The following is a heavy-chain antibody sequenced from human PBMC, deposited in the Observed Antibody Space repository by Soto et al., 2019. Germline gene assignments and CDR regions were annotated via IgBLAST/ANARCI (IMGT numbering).Heavy chain of an antibody. Sequence: PGESLKISCKGSGYSFTSYWIGWVRQMPGKGLEWMGIIYPGDSDTRYSPSFQGQVTISADKSISTAYLQWSSLKASDTAMYYCARQIGTVVTPGSYYYYGMDVWGQGTTVTVSS. D-gene: IGHD2-21*02. CDR3: ARQIGTVVTPGSYYYYGMDV. J-gene: IGHJ6*02. V-gene: IGHV5-51*01. CDR1: GYSFTSYW. CDR2: IYPGDSDT.